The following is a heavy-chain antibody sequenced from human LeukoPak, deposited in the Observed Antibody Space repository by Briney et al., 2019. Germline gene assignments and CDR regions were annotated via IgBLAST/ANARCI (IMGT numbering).Heavy chain of an antibody. CDR1: GFTFSSYE. CDR3: ARTGGAYYYYGMDV. D-gene: IGHD1-1*01. CDR2: ISSSGSTI. J-gene: IGHJ6*02. Sequence: GGSLRLSGAASGFTFSSYEMNWVRQAPGKGLEWVSYISSSGSTIYYADSVKGRFTISRDNAKNSLYLQMNSLRAEDTAVYYCARTGGAYYYYGMDVWGQGTTVAVSS. V-gene: IGHV3-48*03.